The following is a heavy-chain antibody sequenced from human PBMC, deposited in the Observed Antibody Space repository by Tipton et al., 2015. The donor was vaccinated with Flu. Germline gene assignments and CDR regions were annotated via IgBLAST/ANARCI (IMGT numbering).Heavy chain of an antibody. V-gene: IGHV4-34*01. CDR2: IDHSGTT. Sequence: LRLSCVVHGGSFSGYYWSWIRRSPGKGLEWIGEIDHSGTTNYSPSLKSRVTISRDTSKIQFSLNMGSVTAADTAVYYCARGPEQWLVNPHYFDYWGQGTLVTVSS. CDR1: GGSFSGYY. CDR3: ARGPEQWLVNPHYFDY. D-gene: IGHD6-19*01. J-gene: IGHJ4*02.